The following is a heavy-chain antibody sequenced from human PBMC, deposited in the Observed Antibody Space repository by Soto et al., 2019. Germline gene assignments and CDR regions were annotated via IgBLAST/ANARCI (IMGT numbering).Heavy chain of an antibody. CDR3: ARGSDYGDLDFDY. CDR1: GGTFSSYT. J-gene: IGHJ4*02. Sequence: QVQLVQSGAEVQKPGSSVKVSCKASGGTFSSYTISWVRQAPGQGLEWMGRIIPILGIANYAQKFQGRVTITADKSTSTAYMELSSLRSEDTAVYYCARGSDYGDLDFDYWGQGTLVTVSS. D-gene: IGHD4-17*01. V-gene: IGHV1-69*02. CDR2: IIPILGIA.